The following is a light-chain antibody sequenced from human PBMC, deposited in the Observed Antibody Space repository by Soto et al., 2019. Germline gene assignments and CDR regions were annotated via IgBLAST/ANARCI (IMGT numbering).Light chain of an antibody. CDR3: QQYQSLPFT. J-gene: IGKJ3*01. CDR1: QDISDY. V-gene: IGKV1-33*01. Sequence: DIPMTQSPSSLSASVGDRVTITCQASQDISDYLNWYHQKPGKAPKFLIYDASYLETGVPSRFSGSGSGTDFTFTISSLQPEDLGTYYCQQYQSLPFTFGPGTTVDIK. CDR2: DAS.